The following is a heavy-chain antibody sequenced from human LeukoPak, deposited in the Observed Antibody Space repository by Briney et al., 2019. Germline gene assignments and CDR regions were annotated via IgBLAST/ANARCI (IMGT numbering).Heavy chain of an antibody. CDR2: ISWNSGSI. CDR1: GFTFDDYA. CDR3: AKVITLVRGGYDAFDI. J-gene: IGHJ3*02. Sequence: GGSLRLSCAASGFTFDDYAMHWVRQAPGKGLEWVSGISWNSGSIGYADSVKGRFTISRDNSKNTLYLQMNSLRAEDTAVYYCAKVITLVRGGYDAFDIWGRGTVVTVSS. D-gene: IGHD3-10*01. V-gene: IGHV3-9*01.